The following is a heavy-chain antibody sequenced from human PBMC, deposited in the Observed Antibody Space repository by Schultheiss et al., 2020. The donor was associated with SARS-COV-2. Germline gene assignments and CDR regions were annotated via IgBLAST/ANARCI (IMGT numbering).Heavy chain of an antibody. CDR2: IYYSGST. CDR1: GGSISSSSYY. J-gene: IGHJ4*02. CDR3: ARGPAAGFPRVDY. Sequence: SETLSLTCTVSGGSISSSSYYWGWIRQPPGKGLEWVGSIYYSGSTNYNPSLNSRVTTSVDTSKNQFSLKLSSVTAADTAVYYCARGPAAGFPRVDYWGQGTLVTVSS. V-gene: IGHV4-39*07. D-gene: IGHD6-13*01.